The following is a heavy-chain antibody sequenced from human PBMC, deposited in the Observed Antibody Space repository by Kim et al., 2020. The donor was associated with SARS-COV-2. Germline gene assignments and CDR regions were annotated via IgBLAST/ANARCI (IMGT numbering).Heavy chain of an antibody. CDR1: GFTFSSYA. V-gene: IGHV3-30-3*01. CDR2: ISYDGSNK. CDR3: SSAYDILTGCDYYYGKDV. Sequence: GGSLRLSCAASGFTFSSYAMHWVRQAPGKGLEWVAVISYDGSNKYYADSVKGRFTISRDNSKNTLYLQMNSLRAEDTAVYYCSSAYDILTGCDYYYGKDV. J-gene: IGHJ6*01. D-gene: IGHD3-9*01.